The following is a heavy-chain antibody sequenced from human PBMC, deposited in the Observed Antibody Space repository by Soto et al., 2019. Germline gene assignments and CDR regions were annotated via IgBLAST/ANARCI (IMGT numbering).Heavy chain of an antibody. J-gene: IGHJ4*02. CDR1: GYTFTTYG. D-gene: IGHD1-1*01. CDR3: ARGRYGDY. V-gene: IGHV1-18*01. Sequence: QVHLVQSGAEVKKPGASVKVSGKASGYTFTTYGITWVRQPPGQGFEWRGWISAHNGNTDYAQKFQGRVIVTRDTSTSTAYMELRSLRSDDTAVYYCARGRYGDYWGQGALVTVSS. CDR2: ISAHNGNT.